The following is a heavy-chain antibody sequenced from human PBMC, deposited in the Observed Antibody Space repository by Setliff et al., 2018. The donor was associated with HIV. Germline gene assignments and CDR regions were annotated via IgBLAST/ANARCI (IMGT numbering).Heavy chain of an antibody. V-gene: IGHV4-38-2*01. J-gene: IGHJ3*02. CDR3: ARQLASGFWAFDI. D-gene: IGHD3-22*01. Sequence: PSETLSLTCAVSGYSISSGYYWGWIRQPPGKGLEWIGNIYHHGTTYYSPSLKSRVTISVDTSKNRFSLKLSSVTATDTAVYYCARQLASGFWAFDIWGQGTMVTVSS. CDR1: GYSISSGYY. CDR2: IYHHGTT.